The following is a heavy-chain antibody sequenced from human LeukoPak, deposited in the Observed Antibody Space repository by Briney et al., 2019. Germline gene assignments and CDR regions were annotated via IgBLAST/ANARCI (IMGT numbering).Heavy chain of an antibody. D-gene: IGHD3-10*01. J-gene: IGHJ3*02. CDR2: ISGSGGST. CDR3: AKDPGLLWFGELLPHDAFDI. Sequence: GGSLRLSCAASGFTFSSYAMSWVRQAPGKGLEWVSAISGSGGSTYYADSVKGRFTISRDNSKNTLYLQMNSLRAEDTAVYYCAKDPGLLWFGELLPHDAFDIWGQGTMVTVSS. CDR1: GFTFSSYA. V-gene: IGHV3-23*01.